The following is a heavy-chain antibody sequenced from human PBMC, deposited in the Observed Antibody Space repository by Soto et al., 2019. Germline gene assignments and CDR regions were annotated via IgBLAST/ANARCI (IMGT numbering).Heavy chain of an antibody. CDR2: IFYNGTT. D-gene: IGHD3-10*01. CDR3: ARGKGTHRY. J-gene: IGHJ4*02. CDR1: GVSLTSYY. V-gene: IGHV4-59*01. Sequence: SETLSLTCSVSGVSLTSYYWSWIRQTPGKTLEWIGCIFYNGTTNYNPSLNSRVTISLDMSKNQFSLKLKSVSAEDTALYYCARGKGTHRYWGPGTLV.